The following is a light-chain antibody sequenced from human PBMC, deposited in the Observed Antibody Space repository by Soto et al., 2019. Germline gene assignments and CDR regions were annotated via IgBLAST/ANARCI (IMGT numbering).Light chain of an antibody. CDR2: DDN. CDR3: GSWDSSLSAYV. J-gene: IGLJ1*01. Sequence: SVLTQPPSVSSAPGQKVTISCSGSSSNIGGNSVSWYQQLPGTAPKLLIYDDNKRPSGIPDRFSGSKSGTSATLGITGFQTGDEADYYCGSWDSSLSAYVFGTGTKV. CDR1: SSNIGGNS. V-gene: IGLV1-51*01.